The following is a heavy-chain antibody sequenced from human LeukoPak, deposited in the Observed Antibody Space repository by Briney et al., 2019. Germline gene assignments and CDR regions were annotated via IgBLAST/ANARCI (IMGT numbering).Heavy chain of an antibody. CDR3: ARGLEVSSYGYWNYFDY. CDR2: IYTSGST. D-gene: IGHD5-18*01. V-gene: IGHV4-61*02. Sequence: ASETLSLTCTVSGGSISSGSYYWSWIRQPAGKGLEWIGRIYTSGSTNYNPSLKSRVTISVDTSKNQFSLKLSSVTAADTAVYYCARGLEVSSYGYWNYFDYWGQGTLVTVSS. CDR1: GGSISSGSYY. J-gene: IGHJ4*02.